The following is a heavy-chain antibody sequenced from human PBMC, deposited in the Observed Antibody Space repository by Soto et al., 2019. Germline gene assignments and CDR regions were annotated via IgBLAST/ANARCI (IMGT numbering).Heavy chain of an antibody. CDR1: GYTLTELS. J-gene: IGHJ3*02. CDR3: ATDFRLVGGAFDI. D-gene: IGHD3-10*01. CDR2: FDPEDGET. Sequence: ASAKVSCKVSGYTLTELSMHWVRQAPGKGLEWMGGFDPEDGETIYAQKFQGRVTMTEDTSTDTAYMELSSLRSEDTAVYYCATDFRLVGGAFDIWGQGTMVTVSS. V-gene: IGHV1-24*01.